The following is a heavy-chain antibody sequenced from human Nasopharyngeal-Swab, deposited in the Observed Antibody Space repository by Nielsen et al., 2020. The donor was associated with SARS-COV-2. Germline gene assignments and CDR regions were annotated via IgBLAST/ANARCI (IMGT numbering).Heavy chain of an antibody. CDR3: ARGQAYYYGSGSRYYYYYYMDV. CDR2: IYYSGST. D-gene: IGHD3-10*01. J-gene: IGHJ6*03. Sequence: WIRQPPGKGLAWIGYIYYSGSTYYNPSLKSRVTISVDTSKNQFSLKLSSVTAADTAVYYCARGQAYYYGSGSRYYYYYYMDVWGKGTTVTVSS. V-gene: IGHV4-31*02.